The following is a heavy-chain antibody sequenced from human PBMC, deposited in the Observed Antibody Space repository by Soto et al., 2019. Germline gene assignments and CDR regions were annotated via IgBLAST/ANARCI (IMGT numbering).Heavy chain of an antibody. J-gene: IGHJ6*02. D-gene: IGHD2-21*02. CDR3: TRKVMTYDYGMDV. CDR1: GFNFGDYA. CDR2: IRSKAYGGTT. V-gene: IGHV3-49*04. Sequence: PGGSLRLSCTASGFNFGDYAMSWVRQAPGKGLEWVGFIRSKAYGGTTEYAASVKGRFTIPREASKSIAYLEMNSLKTEDTAVYYCTRKVMTYDYGMDVWGQGTTVTVSS.